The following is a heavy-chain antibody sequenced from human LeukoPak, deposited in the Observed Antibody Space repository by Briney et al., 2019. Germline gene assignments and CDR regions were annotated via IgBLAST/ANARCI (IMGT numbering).Heavy chain of an antibody. J-gene: IGHJ5*02. D-gene: IGHD3-10*01. CDR1: GYTFTSYY. CDR3: ARAGYGSGSEGGFDP. Sequence: ASVKVSCKASGYTFTSYYMHWVRQAPGQGLEWMGIVNPSGGSTSYAQKFQGRVTMTRDTSTSTVYMELSSLRSEDTAVYYCARAGYGSGSEGGFDPWGQGTLVTVSS. V-gene: IGHV1-46*01. CDR2: VNPSGGST.